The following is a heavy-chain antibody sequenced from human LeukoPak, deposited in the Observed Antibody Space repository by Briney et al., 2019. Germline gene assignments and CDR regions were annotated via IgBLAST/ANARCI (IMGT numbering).Heavy chain of an antibody. CDR3: ARGEDLYAPYFDY. CDR1: GYTFTSYY. V-gene: IGHV1-46*01. Sequence: ASVKVSCKASGYTFTSYYMHWVRQAPGQGLEWMGIINPSGGSTSYAQKFQGRVTMTRDTSISTAYMELSRLRSDDTAIYYCARGEDLYAPYFDYWGQGTLVTVSS. D-gene: IGHD2/OR15-2a*01. J-gene: IGHJ4*02. CDR2: INPSGGST.